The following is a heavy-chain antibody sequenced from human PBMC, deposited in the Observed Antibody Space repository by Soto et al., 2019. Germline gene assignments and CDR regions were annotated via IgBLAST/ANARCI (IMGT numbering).Heavy chain of an antibody. CDR1: GGTFSSYA. CDR2: IIPIFGTS. D-gene: IGHD6-13*01. CDR3: ARVSDSSSWLGSYYYYYYGMDL. V-gene: IGHV1-69*01. J-gene: IGHJ6*02. Sequence: QVQLVQSGAEVKKPASSVKVSCKASGGTFSSYAISWVRQAPGQGLEWMGGIIPIFGTSNYAQKFQGRVTITAGESTSTAYMELSSLRSEDTAVYFCARVSDSSSWLGSYYYYYYGMDLWGQGTTVTVSS.